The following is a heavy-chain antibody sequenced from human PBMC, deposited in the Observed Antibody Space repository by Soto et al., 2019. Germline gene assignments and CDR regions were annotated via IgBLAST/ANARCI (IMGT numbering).Heavy chain of an antibody. CDR2: INPNSSGT. D-gene: IGHD3-9*01. CDR3: ARDLTISYHDSPQNWFAP. Sequence: ASVKVSCKASGYTFTGYYMHWVRQAPGQGLEWMGWINPNSSGTNYAQKFQGWVTMTRDTSISTAYMELSRLRSDDTAVYYCARDLTISYHDSPQNWFAPCGQGTLVTVSS. J-gene: IGHJ5*02. V-gene: IGHV1-2*04. CDR1: GYTFTGYY.